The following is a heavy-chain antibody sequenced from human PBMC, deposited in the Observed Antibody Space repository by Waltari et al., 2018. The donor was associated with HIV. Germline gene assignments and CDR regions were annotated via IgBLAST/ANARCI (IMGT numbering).Heavy chain of an antibody. J-gene: IGHJ6*02. CDR3: ARGAYITPVRYTLDV. CDR2: IIPFFHIT. V-gene: IGHV1-69*18. Sequence: QVHLVQSGAEVKKPGSSGKASCKAPGDTSSNYTITWVRQAPVQELELMGTIIPFFHITHEAQKCQGRVTMTADESTSTGYVELGRLRSEDTAVYYCARGAYITPVRYTLDVWGQGTAVTVSS. D-gene: IGHD4-17*01. CDR1: GDTSSNYT.